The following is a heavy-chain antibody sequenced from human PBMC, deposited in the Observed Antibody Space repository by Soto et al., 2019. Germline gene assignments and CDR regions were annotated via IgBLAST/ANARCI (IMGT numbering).Heavy chain of an antibody. J-gene: IGHJ6*02. CDR2: TYAGDSDT. V-gene: IGHV5-51*01. CDR3: ARHTSNYYGMDV. Sequence: PGESLKISCKGSGYSFASYSIGWVRQMPGKGLEWMGITYAGDSDTRYSPSFQGQVTISVDNSMSTAYLQWSSLKASDTAIYYCARHTSNYYGMDVWGQGTTVTVSS. CDR1: GYSFASYS.